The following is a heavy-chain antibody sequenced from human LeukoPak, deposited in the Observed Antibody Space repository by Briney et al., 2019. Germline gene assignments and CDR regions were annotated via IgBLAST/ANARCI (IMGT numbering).Heavy chain of an antibody. J-gene: IGHJ4*02. V-gene: IGHV1-18*01. CDR3: AREVTMVRGVTEFDY. D-gene: IGHD3-10*01. CDR2: ISAYNGNT. CDR1: GYTFTSYG. Sequence: ASVKVSCKASGYTFTSYGISWVRQAPGQGLEWMGWISAYNGNTNYAQKFQGRVTMTRDTSINTAYMELSSLRSEDTAVYYCAREVTMVRGVTEFDYWGQGTLVTVSS.